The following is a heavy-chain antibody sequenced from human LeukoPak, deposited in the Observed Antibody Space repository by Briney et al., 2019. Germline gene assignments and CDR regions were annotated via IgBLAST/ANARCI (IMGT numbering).Heavy chain of an antibody. CDR2: IWYDGSNK. D-gene: IGHD5-24*01. Sequence: AGGSLRLSCAASGFTFSSYGMHWVRQAPGKGLEWVAVIWYDGSNKYYADPVKGRFTISRDNSKNTLYLQMNSLRAEDTAVYYCARDLGVGEMATITSAFVIWGQGTMLTVSP. V-gene: IGHV3-33*01. CDR1: GFTFSSYG. J-gene: IGHJ3*02. CDR3: ARDLGVGEMATITSAFVI.